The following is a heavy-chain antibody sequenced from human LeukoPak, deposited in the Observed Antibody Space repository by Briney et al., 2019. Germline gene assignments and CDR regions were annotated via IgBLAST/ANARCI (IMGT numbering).Heavy chain of an antibody. Sequence: PSETLSLTCTVSGGSISSYYWSWIRQPPGKGLEWIGYIYYSGSTNYNPSLKSRVTISVDTYKNQFSLKLSSVTAADTAVYYCATLGYYDSSGYSDYYYYYMDVWGKGTTVTVSS. J-gene: IGHJ6*03. CDR2: IYYSGST. D-gene: IGHD3-22*01. CDR1: GGSISSYY. CDR3: ATLGYYDSSGYSDYYYYYMDV. V-gene: IGHV4-59*01.